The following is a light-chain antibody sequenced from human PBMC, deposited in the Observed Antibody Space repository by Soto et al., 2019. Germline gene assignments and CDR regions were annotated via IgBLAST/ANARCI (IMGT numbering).Light chain of an antibody. CDR3: QQSYSTEWT. J-gene: IGKJ1*01. CDR2: DAS. V-gene: IGKV1-5*01. Sequence: DIQITQSNSTLSASVGDRVTITCRASQSISSWLAWYQQKPGKAPKLLIYDASSLESGVPPRFSGSGSGTDFTLTISSLQPEDCATYYCQQSYSTEWTFGQGTKVDI. CDR1: QSISSW.